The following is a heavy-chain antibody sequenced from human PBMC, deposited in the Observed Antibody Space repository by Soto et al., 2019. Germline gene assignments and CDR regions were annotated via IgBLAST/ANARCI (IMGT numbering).Heavy chain of an antibody. CDR2: ISSSGSTI. CDR3: AREGAHYDFWSGKIDY. J-gene: IGHJ4*02. CDR1: GFTFSDYY. Sequence: GGSLRLSCAASGFTFSDYYMSWIRQAPGKGLEWVSYISSSGSTIYYADSVKGRFTISRDNAKNSLYLQMNSLRAEDTAVYYCAREGAHYDFWSGKIDYWGQGTLVTVSS. V-gene: IGHV3-11*01. D-gene: IGHD3-3*01.